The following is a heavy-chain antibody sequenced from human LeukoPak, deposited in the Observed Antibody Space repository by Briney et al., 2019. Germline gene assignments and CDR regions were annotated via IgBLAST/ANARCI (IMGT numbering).Heavy chain of an antibody. CDR2: INPSGGST. J-gene: IGHJ6*03. CDR1: GYTFTSYY. D-gene: IGHD3-10*01. Sequence: ASVKVSCKASGYTFTSYYIHWVRQAPGQGLEWMGIINPSGGSTNYAQKFQGRVTMTRNTSISTAYMELSSLRSEDTAVYYCARGLLMVRGVIITKYYYYMDVWGKGTTVTISS. V-gene: IGHV1-46*01. CDR3: ARGLLMVRGVIITKYYYYMDV.